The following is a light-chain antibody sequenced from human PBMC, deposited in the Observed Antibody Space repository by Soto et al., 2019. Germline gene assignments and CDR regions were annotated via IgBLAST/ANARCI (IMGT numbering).Light chain of an antibody. CDR2: WAS. CDR3: QQYYSTSLT. V-gene: IGKV4-1*01. Sequence: DIVMTQSPDSLAVSLGERATINCKSSQSVLYSSNNKNYLAWYQQKPGKPPKLLIYWASTRESGVPDRFSGSGSGTDFTLTISSLQAEDVAVYYCQQYYSTSLTFGPGTKVDIK. J-gene: IGKJ3*01. CDR1: QSVLYSSNNKNY.